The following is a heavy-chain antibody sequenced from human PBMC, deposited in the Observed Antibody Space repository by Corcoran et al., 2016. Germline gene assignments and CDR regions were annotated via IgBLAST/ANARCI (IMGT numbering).Heavy chain of an antibody. CDR2: IYYSGST. CDR1: GGSVSSGSYY. CDR3: ARGQNYEDSSGSGGDDAFDI. Sequence: QVQLQESGPGLVKSSETLSLTCTVSGGSVSSGSYYWSWIRQPPGKGLEWIGYIYYSGSTNYNPSLKSRVTISVDTSKNQFSLKLSSVTAADTAVYYCARGQNYEDSSGSGGDDAFDIWGQGTMVTVSS. D-gene: IGHD3-22*01. J-gene: IGHJ3*02. V-gene: IGHV4-61*01.